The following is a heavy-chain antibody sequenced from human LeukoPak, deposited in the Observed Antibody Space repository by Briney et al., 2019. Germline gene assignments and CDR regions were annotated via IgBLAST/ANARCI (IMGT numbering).Heavy chain of an antibody. D-gene: IGHD6-19*01. CDR3: ARVRVGEWLETDY. CDR2: INPNSGGT. Sequence: AASVKVSCKASGYTFTGYYMHWVRQAPGQGLEWMGWINPNSGGTNYAQKFQGRVTMTRDTSISTAYMELSRLRSDDTAVYYCARVRVGEWLETDYWGQGTLVTVSS. CDR1: GYTFTGYY. J-gene: IGHJ4*02. V-gene: IGHV1-2*02.